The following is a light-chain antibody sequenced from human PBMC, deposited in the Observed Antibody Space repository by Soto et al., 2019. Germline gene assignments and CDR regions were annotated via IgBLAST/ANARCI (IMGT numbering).Light chain of an antibody. CDR2: AAS. Sequence: DIQMTQSPSSLSTSVGDTLTIACRASQSIGYYLNWYQQKPGKSPKLLIYAASNLQSGVPSRFSGSGSGTDFPLTITSLQTEDFETYYCPKSYSSRTVGQGTQVEIK. CDR3: PKSYSSRT. V-gene: IGKV1-39*01. J-gene: IGKJ1*01. CDR1: QSIGYY.